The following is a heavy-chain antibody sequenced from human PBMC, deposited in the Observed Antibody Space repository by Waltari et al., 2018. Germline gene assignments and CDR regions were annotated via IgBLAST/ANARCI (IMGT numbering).Heavy chain of an antibody. CDR1: GFTFSNYW. J-gene: IGHJ4*02. CDR3: ARGVTTAATGTSGY. D-gene: IGHD6-13*01. Sequence: EVQLVESGGGLVQPGGSLRLSCAASGFTFSNYWMNGVRQVPGKGLVRGERVKTDGSITNYADAVKGRFTISRDNANNTLYLQMNSLTVDDTAVYYCARGVTTAATGTSGYWGQGALVTVSS. CDR2: VKTDGSIT. V-gene: IGHV3-74*01.